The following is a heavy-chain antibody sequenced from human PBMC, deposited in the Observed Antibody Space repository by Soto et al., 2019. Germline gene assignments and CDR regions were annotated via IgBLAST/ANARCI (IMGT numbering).Heavy chain of an antibody. V-gene: IGHV1-69*04. CDR1: GGTFSSYT. CDR2: IIPILGIA. J-gene: IGHJ5*02. D-gene: IGHD2-2*01. Sequence: SVKVSCKASGGTFSSYTISWVRQAPGQGLEWMGRIIPILGIANYAQKFQGRVTITADKSTSTAYMELSSLRSEDTAVYYCARESRTGYCSSTSCYHLGWFDPWGQGTLVTVSS. CDR3: ARESRTGYCSSTSCYHLGWFDP.